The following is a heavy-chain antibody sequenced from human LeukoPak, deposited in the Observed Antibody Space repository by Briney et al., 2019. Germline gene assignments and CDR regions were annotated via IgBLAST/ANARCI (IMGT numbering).Heavy chain of an antibody. Sequence: SETLSLTCIVSSGAISGFYWTWIRQPPGKGLEWIGYLYSSGSTNYNLSLKSQVTMSIDTSKKQFSLTVSSVTAADTAFYYCARGPATYYHVSSGPPFDYWGQGTLVTVSS. CDR3: ARGPATYYHVSSGPPFDY. J-gene: IGHJ4*02. D-gene: IGHD3-22*01. CDR2: LYSSGST. CDR1: SGAISGFY. V-gene: IGHV4-59*01.